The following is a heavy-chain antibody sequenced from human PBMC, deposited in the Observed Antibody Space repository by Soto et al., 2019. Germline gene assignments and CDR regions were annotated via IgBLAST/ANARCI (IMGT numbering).Heavy chain of an antibody. V-gene: IGHV4-39*01. CDR1: GGSISSSSYY. J-gene: IGHJ6*02. CDR2: IYYSGST. Sequence: PTETLSLTCTVSGGSISSSSYYWGWIRQPPGKGLEWIGSIYYSGSTYYNPSLKSRVTISVDTSKNQFSLKLSSVTAADTAVYYCARYPLRPRDYYYGMDVWGQGTTVTVSS. CDR3: ARYPLRPRDYYYGMDV.